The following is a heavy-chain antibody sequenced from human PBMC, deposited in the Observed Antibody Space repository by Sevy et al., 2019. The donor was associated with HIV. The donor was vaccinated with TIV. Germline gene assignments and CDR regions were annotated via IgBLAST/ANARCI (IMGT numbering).Heavy chain of an antibody. V-gene: IGHV3-33*01. Sequence: GGSLRLSCAATGFTFSNYAMHWVRQAPGKGMEWVAIIWSDGAYQYHGDSVKGRFTISRDNSKNTLYLQMNNVRVEDTAVYYCARDVGVIEYGDSNFDYWGQGTLVTVSS. CDR3: ARDVGVIEYGDSNFDY. CDR1: GFTFSNYA. CDR2: IWSDGAYQ. J-gene: IGHJ4*02. D-gene: IGHD4-17*01.